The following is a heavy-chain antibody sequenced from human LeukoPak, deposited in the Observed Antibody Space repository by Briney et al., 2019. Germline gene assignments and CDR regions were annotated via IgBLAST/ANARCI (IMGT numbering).Heavy chain of an antibody. CDR3: ARDSRITIFGVVIDDAFDI. Sequence: ASVKVSCKASGYTFTSYGISWVRQAPGQGLEWMGWISAYNGNTNYAQKLQGRVTMTTDTSTSTAYMELTSLRSDDTAVYYCARDSRITIFGVVIDDAFDIWGQGTMVTVSS. D-gene: IGHD3-3*01. J-gene: IGHJ3*02. CDR2: ISAYNGNT. CDR1: GYTFTSYG. V-gene: IGHV1-18*01.